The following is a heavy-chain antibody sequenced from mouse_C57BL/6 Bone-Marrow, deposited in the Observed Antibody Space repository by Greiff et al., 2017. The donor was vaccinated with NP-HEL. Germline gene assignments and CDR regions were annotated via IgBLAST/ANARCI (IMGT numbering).Heavy chain of an antibody. D-gene: IGHD2-1*01. Sequence: VKLMESGPGLVAPSQSLSITCTVSGFSLTSYAISWVRQPPGKGLEWLGVIWPGGGTNYNSALKSRLSISKDNSKSQVFLKMNSLQTDDTARYYCARNDYGNLPWFAYWGQGTLVTVSA. J-gene: IGHJ3*01. CDR3: ARNDYGNLPWFAY. CDR1: GFSLTSYA. CDR2: IWPGGGT. V-gene: IGHV2-9-1*01.